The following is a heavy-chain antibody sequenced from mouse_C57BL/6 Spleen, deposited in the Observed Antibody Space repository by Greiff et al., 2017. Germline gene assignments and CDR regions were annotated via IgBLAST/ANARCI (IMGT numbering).Heavy chain of an antibody. Sequence: VQLQQSGPELVKPGASVKISCKASGYAFSSSWMNWVKQRPGKGREWSGRIYPGDGDTNYNGKFKGQATLTADKSSSTAYMQLSSLTSEDSAVYFCARDGYWGYAMDYGGQGTSVTVSS. CDR2: IYPGDGDT. CDR1: GYAFSSSW. D-gene: IGHD2-3*01. J-gene: IGHJ4*01. CDR3: ARDGYWGYAMDY. V-gene: IGHV1-82*01.